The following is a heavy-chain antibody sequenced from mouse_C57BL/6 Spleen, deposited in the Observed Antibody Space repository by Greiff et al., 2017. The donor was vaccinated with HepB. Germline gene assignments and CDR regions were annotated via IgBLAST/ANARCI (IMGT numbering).Heavy chain of an antibody. CDR3: TRPTTVVDWYFDV. V-gene: IGHV6-6*01. CDR2: IRNKANNHAT. J-gene: IGHJ1*03. D-gene: IGHD1-1*01. Sequence: EVMLVESGGGLVQPGGSMKLSCAASGFTFSDAWMDWVRQSPEKGLEWVAEIRNKANNHATYYAESVKGRFTISRDDSKSSVYLQMNSLRAEDTGIYYCTRPTTVVDWYFDVWGTGTTVTVSS. CDR1: GFTFSDAW.